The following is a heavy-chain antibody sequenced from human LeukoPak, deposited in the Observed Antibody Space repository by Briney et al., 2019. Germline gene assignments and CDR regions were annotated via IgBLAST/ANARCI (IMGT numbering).Heavy chain of an antibody. V-gene: IGHV1-18*01. D-gene: IGHD5-12*01. CDR3: ARVVRGGYDGNWFDP. J-gene: IGHJ5*02. Sequence: ASVKVSCKASGYTFTSYGISWVRQAPGQGLEWMGWISAYNGNTNYAQKLQGRVTMTTDTSTSTAYMELRSLRSDDTAVYYCARVVRGGYDGNWFDPWGQGTLVTVSS. CDR2: ISAYNGNT. CDR1: GYTFTSYG.